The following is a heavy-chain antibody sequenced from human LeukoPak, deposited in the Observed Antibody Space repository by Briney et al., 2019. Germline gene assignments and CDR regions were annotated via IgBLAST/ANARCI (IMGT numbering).Heavy chain of an antibody. J-gene: IGHJ6*02. V-gene: IGHV4-59*06. Sequence: SETLSLTCTVSGGSISSYYWSWIRQHPGKGLEWIGYIYYSGSTYYNPSLKSRVTISVDTSKNQFSLKLSSVTAADTAVYYCARDLGSSSDYYYGMDVWGQGTTVTVSS. CDR3: ARDLGSSSDYYYGMDV. D-gene: IGHD6-6*01. CDR1: GGSISSYY. CDR2: IYYSGST.